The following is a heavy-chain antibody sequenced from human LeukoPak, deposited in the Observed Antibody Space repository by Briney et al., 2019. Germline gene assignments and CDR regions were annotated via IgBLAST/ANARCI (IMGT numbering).Heavy chain of an antibody. CDR1: GGTFSSYA. Sequence: ASVKVSCKASGGTFSSYAISWVRQAPGQGLEWMGGIIPIFGTANYAQKFQGRVTITADESTSTAYMELSSLRSEDTAVYYCARVPRLAAAGTGWFDPRGQGTLVTVSS. V-gene: IGHV1-69*01. CDR2: IIPIFGTA. CDR3: ARVPRLAAAGTGWFDP. D-gene: IGHD6-13*01. J-gene: IGHJ5*02.